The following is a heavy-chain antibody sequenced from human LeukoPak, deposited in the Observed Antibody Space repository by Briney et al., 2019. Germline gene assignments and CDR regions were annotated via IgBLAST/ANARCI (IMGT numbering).Heavy chain of an antibody. CDR1: GFTSSSYG. D-gene: IGHD6-13*01. J-gene: IGHJ4*02. CDR2: IWYDGSNK. CDR3: ARGLSSSWYEAYFDY. V-gene: IGHV3-33*01. Sequence: GGSLRLSCAASGFTSSSYGMHWVRQAPGKGLEWVAVIWYDGSNKYYADSVKGRFTISRDNSKNTLYLQMNSLRAEDTAMYYCARGLSSSWYEAYFDYWGQGTLVTVSS.